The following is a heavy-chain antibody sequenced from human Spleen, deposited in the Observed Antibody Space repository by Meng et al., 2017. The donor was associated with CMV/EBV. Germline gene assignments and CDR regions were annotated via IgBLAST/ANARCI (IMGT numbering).Heavy chain of an antibody. CDR2: ISWNSGSI. Sequence: GGSLRLSCAASGFTFDDYAMHWVRQAPGKGLEWVSGISWNSGSIGYADSVKGRFTISRDNAKNSLYLQMNSLRAEDTAVYYCAREIGDYYDSSGYYYDWGQGTLVTVSS. V-gene: IGHV3-9*01. J-gene: IGHJ4*02. D-gene: IGHD3-22*01. CDR3: AREIGDYYDSSGYYYD. CDR1: GFTFDDYA.